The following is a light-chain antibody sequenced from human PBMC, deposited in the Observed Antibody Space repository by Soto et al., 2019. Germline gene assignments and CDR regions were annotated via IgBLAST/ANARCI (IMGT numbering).Light chain of an antibody. CDR2: AAS. J-gene: IGKJ3*01. CDR1: QGITNF. V-gene: IGKV1-27*01. Sequence: DIPMAQSPSSLSAAVGDRVTITCRASQGITNFLAWYQQKPGQVPQLLIYAASTLQSGVPSRFSGSGSGTDFTLTINSLQTEDVGTYYCQKYNTAPFTFGPGTKVDL. CDR3: QKYNTAPFT.